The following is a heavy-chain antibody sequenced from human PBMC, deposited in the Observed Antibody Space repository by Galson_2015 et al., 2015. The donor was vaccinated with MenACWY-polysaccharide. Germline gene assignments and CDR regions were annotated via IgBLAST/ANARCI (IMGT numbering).Heavy chain of an antibody. D-gene: IGHD3-10*01. CDR3: ATLGVYGCPDY. V-gene: IGHV3-7*01. J-gene: IGHJ4*02. CDR2: IKPDGSEK. CDR1: GFTFSNYW. Sequence: SLRLSCAAYGFTFSNYWMSWVRQAPGKGLEWVDNIKPDGSEKYYVDSVKGRFTISRENAKNTLYLQMNSLRGEDTAVYYCATLGVYGCPDYWVQGTLFPVSS.